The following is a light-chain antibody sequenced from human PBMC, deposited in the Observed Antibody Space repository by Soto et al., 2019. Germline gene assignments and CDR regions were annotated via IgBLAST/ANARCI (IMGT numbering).Light chain of an antibody. CDR1: SSNIGAGYD. V-gene: IGLV1-40*01. J-gene: IGLJ2*01. CDR2: GNS. Sequence: QSVLTQPPSVSGAPGQRVTISCTGSSSNIGAGYDVHWYQQLPGTAPKLLIYGNSNRPSGVPDRFSGSKSGTSASLAITGLQADDEADYYCQSYDSSLGGDVVFGGGTKLTVL. CDR3: QSYDSSLGGDVV.